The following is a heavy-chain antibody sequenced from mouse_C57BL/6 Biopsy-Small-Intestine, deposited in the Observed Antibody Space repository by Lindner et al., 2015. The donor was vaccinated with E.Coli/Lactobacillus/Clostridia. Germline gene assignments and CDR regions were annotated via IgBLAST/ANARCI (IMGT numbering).Heavy chain of an antibody. CDR2: INPSSGYT. J-gene: IGHJ2*01. CDR3: ARSYGNYFDY. CDR1: GYTFTSYW. Sequence: VQLQESGAELAKPGASVKLSCKASGYTFTSYWMHWVKQRPGQGLEWIGYINPSSGYTKYNQKFKDKATSTADKSSSTAYMQLSSLTYEDSAVYYCARSYGNYFDYWGQGTTLTVSS. V-gene: IGHV1-7*01. D-gene: IGHD2-1*01.